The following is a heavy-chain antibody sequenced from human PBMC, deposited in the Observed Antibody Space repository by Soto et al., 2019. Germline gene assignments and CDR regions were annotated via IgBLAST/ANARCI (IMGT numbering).Heavy chain of an antibody. V-gene: IGHV1-69*04. Sequence: ASVKVSCKASGGTFSSYTISWVRQAPGQGLEWMGRIIPILGIANYAQKFQGRVTITADKSTSTAYMELSSLRSEDTAVYYCARDYNWNVPLEIHGDAFDIWGQGTMVTVSS. CDR2: IIPILGIA. J-gene: IGHJ3*02. CDR1: GGTFSSYT. CDR3: ARDYNWNVPLEIHGDAFDI. D-gene: IGHD1-20*01.